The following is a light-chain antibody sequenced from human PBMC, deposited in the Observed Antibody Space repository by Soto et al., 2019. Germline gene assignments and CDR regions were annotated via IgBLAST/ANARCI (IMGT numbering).Light chain of an antibody. CDR2: DDT. J-gene: IGLJ1*01. V-gene: IGLV3-21*02. Sequence: SYELTQTPSVSVAPGQTARITCGGNNIGAYSVYWYQQKPGQAPVLVVYDDTNRPSGIPGRFSGSNSGNTATLTISSVEAGDEAAYYCQVWDSDSDPSYVFGGGTKVTVL. CDR1: NIGAYS. CDR3: QVWDSDSDPSYV.